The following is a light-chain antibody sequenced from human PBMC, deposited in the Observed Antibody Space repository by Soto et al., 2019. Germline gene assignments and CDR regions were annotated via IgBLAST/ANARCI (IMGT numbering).Light chain of an antibody. CDR1: QSVSSNY. CDR2: GAS. V-gene: IGKV3-20*01. J-gene: IGKJ1*01. CDR3: QQYGSSRT. Sequence: EIVLTQSPGTLSLYPGERATLSCRASQSVSSNYLAWYQQKPGQAPRLLIYGASSRATGIPDRFSGSVSGTDFTLTIIRLEPEDFVVYYCQQYGSSRTFGQGTKVEIK.